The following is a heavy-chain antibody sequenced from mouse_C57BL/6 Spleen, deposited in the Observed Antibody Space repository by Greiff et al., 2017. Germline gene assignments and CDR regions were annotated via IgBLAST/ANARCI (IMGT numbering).Heavy chain of an antibody. V-gene: IGHV1-64*01. D-gene: IGHD2-5*01. Sequence: VQLQQPGAELVKPGASVKLSCKASGYTFTSYWMHWVKQRPGQGLEWIGMIHPNSGSTNSNEKFKSKATLTVDKSSSTAYMQLSSLTSEDSAVYYCAPYSNYPFAYWGQGTLVTVSA. CDR2: IHPNSGST. CDR1: GYTFTSYW. CDR3: APYSNYPFAY. J-gene: IGHJ3*01.